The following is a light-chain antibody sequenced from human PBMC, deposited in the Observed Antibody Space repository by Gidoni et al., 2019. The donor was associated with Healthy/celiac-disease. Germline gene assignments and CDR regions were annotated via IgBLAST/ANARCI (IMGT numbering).Light chain of an antibody. CDR2: GAS. CDR1: QSISSSQ. CDR3: QHFGN. J-gene: IGKJ4*01. Sequence: EIVLTQSPGTLSLSPGQSATRSCRASQSISSSQLAWYQQKPGQAPRPLMYGASSRATGIPDRFSGGGSGTDFTLTISGLEPEDFAVYYCQHFGNFGGGTKVE. V-gene: IGKV3-20*01.